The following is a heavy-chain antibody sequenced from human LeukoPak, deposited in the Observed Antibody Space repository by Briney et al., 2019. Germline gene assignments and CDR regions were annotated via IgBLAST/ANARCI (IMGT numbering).Heavy chain of an antibody. CDR2: IGGSGGST. CDR3: AGDREPSGYMDV. CDR1: GFTFSSYA. J-gene: IGHJ6*03. Sequence: GGSLRLSCAASGFTFSSYAMSWVRQAPGKGLEWVSAIGGSGGSTYYADSVKGRFTISRDNSKYTLYLQMNSLRVDDTAMYYCAGDREPSGYMDVWGKGTTVTVS. V-gene: IGHV3-23*01. D-gene: IGHD1-26*01.